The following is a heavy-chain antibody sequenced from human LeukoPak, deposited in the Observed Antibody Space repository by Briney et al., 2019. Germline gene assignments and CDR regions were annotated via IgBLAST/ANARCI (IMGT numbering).Heavy chain of an antibody. Sequence: SETLSLTCTVSGGSISSYYWSWIRQPPGKGLERIGYIYYSGSTNYNPSLKSRVTISVDTSKNQFSLKLSSVTAADTAVYYCARSRRGSGWYYYWGQGTLVTVSS. CDR1: GGSISSYY. CDR3: ARSRRGSGWYYY. V-gene: IGHV4-59*08. D-gene: IGHD6-19*01. J-gene: IGHJ4*02. CDR2: IYYSGST.